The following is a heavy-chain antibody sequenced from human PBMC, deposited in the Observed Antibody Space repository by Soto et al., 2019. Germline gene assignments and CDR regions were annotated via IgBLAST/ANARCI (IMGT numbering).Heavy chain of an antibody. V-gene: IGHV4-30-4*01. D-gene: IGHD4-17*01. J-gene: IGHJ4*02. CDR2: IYYSGST. CDR1: GGSISSGDYY. CDR3: AADTRYGDSPVDY. Sequence: QVQLQESGPGLVKPSQTLSLTCTVSGGSISSGDYYWSWIRQPPGKGLEWIGYIYYSGSTYYNPSLKSRVSISVDTSKNQFSLKLSSVTVADTAVYYCAADTRYGDSPVDYWGQGTLVTVSS.